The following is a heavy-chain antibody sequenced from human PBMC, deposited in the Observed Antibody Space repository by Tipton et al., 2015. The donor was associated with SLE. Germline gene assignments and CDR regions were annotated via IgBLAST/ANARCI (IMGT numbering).Heavy chain of an antibody. CDR1: GGSFSGYY. V-gene: IGHV4-34*01. CDR3: ARGVSYYYYYGMDV. J-gene: IGHJ6*02. Sequence: TLSLTCAVYGGSFSGYYWSWIRQPPGKGLEWIGEINHSGSTNYNPSLKSRVTISVDTSKNQFSLKLSSVTAADTAVYYCARGVSYYYYYGMDVWGQGTTVTVSS. CDR2: INHSGST. D-gene: IGHD3-22*01.